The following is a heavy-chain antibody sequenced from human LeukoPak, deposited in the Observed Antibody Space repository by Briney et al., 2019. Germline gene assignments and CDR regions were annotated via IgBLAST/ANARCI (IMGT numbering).Heavy chain of an antibody. Sequence: PSETLSLTCTVSGGSISSGGYSWSWIRQPPGKGLEWIGYIYHSGSTYYNPSLKSRVTISVDRSKNQFSLKLSSVTAADTAVYYCARGPFHGSGSTFGVDYWGQGTLVTVSS. CDR2: IYHSGST. D-gene: IGHD3-10*01. V-gene: IGHV4-30-2*01. J-gene: IGHJ4*02. CDR3: ARGPFHGSGSTFGVDY. CDR1: GGSISSGGYS.